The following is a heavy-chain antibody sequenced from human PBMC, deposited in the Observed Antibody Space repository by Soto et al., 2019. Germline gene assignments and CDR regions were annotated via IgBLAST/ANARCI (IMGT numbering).Heavy chain of an antibody. Sequence: QVTLKESGPVLVKPTQTLTLTCTVSGFSLSNARIGVSWIRQPPGKALEWLAHLFSNDEKSYSTALKRRPTFSKDTSKSEVVLTMPDMDPVHTATYYGSRYGIGYCIRTRCDNGYCYGMDVWGQGTTFTVSS. CDR1: GFSLSNARIG. J-gene: IGHJ6*02. CDR2: LFSNDEK. V-gene: IGHV2-26*01. D-gene: IGHD2-2*01. CDR3: SRYGIGYCIRTRCDNGYCYGMDV.